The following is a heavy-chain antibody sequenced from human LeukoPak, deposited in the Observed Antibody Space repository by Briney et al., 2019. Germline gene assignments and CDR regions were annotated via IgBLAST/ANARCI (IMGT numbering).Heavy chain of an antibody. CDR2: IKSDGSST. Sequence: GGSLRLSCAASAFTFSNYWMHWVRQVPGKGLVWVSRIKSDGSSTDYADAVKGRFTISRDDAKNTVYLQMNSLRVEDTAVYYCARGAYDSSSDHWGQGTLVTVSS. J-gene: IGHJ4*02. CDR3: ARGAYDSSSDH. V-gene: IGHV3-74*01. CDR1: AFTFSNYW. D-gene: IGHD6-6*01.